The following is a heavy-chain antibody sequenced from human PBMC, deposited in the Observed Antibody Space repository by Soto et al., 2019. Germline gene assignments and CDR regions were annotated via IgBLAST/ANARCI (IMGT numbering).Heavy chain of an antibody. CDR2: TYYKSKWNN. Sequence: SQTLSLTCAISGDSVSSNSAAWNWIRQSPSRGLEWLGRTYYKSKWNNDYALSVKSRITINPDTSKNQFSLHLYSVTPEDTAVYYCARDGEYCSSTSCYVGHYYYDYGMDVWGQGTTVTVSS. J-gene: IGHJ6*02. V-gene: IGHV6-1*01. D-gene: IGHD2-2*01. CDR3: ARDGEYCSSTSCYVGHYYYDYGMDV. CDR1: GDSVSSNSAA.